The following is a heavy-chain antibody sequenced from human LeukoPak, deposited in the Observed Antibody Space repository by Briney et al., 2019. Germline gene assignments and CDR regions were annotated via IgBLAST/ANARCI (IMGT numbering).Heavy chain of an antibody. Sequence: ASVTVSCKASGGTFSSYAISWVRQAPGQGLEWMGRIIPILGIANYAQKFQGRVTITADKSTSTAYMELSSLRSEDTAVYYCARCLIGGGDCYHFDYWGQGTLVTVSS. CDR2: IIPILGIA. J-gene: IGHJ4*02. CDR3: ARCLIGGGDCYHFDY. D-gene: IGHD2-21*02. V-gene: IGHV1-69*04. CDR1: GGTFSSYA.